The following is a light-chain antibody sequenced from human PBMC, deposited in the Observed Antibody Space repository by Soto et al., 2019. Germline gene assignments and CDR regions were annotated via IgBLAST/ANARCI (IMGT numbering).Light chain of an antibody. CDR1: QSVSSN. CDR3: QQYNNWPQK. CDR2: GAS. V-gene: IGKV3-15*01. J-gene: IGKJ1*01. Sequence: EIVMTQSPATLSVSPGERATLSCRASQSVSSNLAWYQQKPGQAPRLLIYGASTRATGIPARFSGSGSGTEFTLTISSLQSEDFAVYYCQQYNNWPQKFGQGTKVDIK.